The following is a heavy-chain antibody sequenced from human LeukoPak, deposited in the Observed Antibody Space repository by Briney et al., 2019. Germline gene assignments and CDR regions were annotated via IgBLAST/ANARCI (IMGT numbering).Heavy chain of an antibody. D-gene: IGHD2-15*01. CDR2: ISYDGSNK. V-gene: IGHV3-30*04. Sequence: GRSLRLSCAASGFTFSSYAMHWVRQAPGKGLEWVAVISYDGSNKYYADSVKGRFTISRDNSKNTLYLQMNTLRPEDTAVYYCAKDFAKYCSGGCDFQHWGQGNLVTVSS. CDR3: AKDFAKYCSGGCDFQH. J-gene: IGHJ1*01. CDR1: GFTFSSYA.